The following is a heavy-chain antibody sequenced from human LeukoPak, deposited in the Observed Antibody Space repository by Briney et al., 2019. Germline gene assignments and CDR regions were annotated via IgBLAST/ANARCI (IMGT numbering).Heavy chain of an antibody. V-gene: IGHV4-34*01. CDR3: ARAFGITIFGVVYSDKNNWFDP. D-gene: IGHD3-3*01. CDR1: DGSFNGYY. CDR2: INHSGST. J-gene: IGHJ5*02. Sequence: SETLSLTCAVYDGSFNGYYWSWIRQSPLKGVEGIGEINHSGSTNYNPSLKSRITISVDTSKNQFSLKLSSVTAADTAVYYCARAFGITIFGVVYSDKNNWFDPWGQGTLVTDSS.